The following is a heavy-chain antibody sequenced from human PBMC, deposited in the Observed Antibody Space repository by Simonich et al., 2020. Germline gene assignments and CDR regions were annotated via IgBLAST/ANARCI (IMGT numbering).Heavy chain of an antibody. CDR3: ARGGLADRRIVYYYYMDV. D-gene: IGHD2-15*01. CDR1: GGTFSSYA. V-gene: IGHV1-69*06. J-gene: IGHJ6*03. Sequence: QVQLVQSGAEVKKPGSSVKVSCKASGGTFSSYAISWVRQAPGQGLEWMGGINPILSRANYEQKFQGRVTITADKSTSTAYMELSSLRSEDTAVYYCARGGLADRRIVYYYYMDVWVKGTTVTVSS. CDR2: INPILSRA.